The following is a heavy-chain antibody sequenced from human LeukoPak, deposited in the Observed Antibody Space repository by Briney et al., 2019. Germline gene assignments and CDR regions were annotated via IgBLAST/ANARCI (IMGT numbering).Heavy chain of an antibody. CDR1: GYTFTTYY. D-gene: IGHD6-6*01. CDR3: ATDRYSSSSGRFDP. CDR2: INPNGGDT. J-gene: IGHJ5*02. V-gene: IGHV1-2*02. Sequence: ASVKVSCKASGYTFTTYYMHWVRQAPGQGLKCMGWINPNGGDTNYAQKFQGRVTMTRDTSITTAYMELSRLRSDDPAVYYCATDRYSSSSGRFDPWGQGTLVTVSS.